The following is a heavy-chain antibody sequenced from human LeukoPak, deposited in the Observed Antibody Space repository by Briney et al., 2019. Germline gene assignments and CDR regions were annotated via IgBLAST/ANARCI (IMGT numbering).Heavy chain of an antibody. CDR2: ISSSSYI. Sequence: GGSLRLSCAASGFTFSSYSMNWVRQAPGKGLEWVSSISSSSYIYYADSVKGRFTISRDNAKNSLYLQMNSLRAEDTAVYYCARDGFEPYCGGDCYSPLYFDLWGRGTLVTVSS. J-gene: IGHJ2*01. V-gene: IGHV3-21*01. CDR1: GFTFSSYS. CDR3: ARDGFEPYCGGDCYSPLYFDL. D-gene: IGHD2-21*02.